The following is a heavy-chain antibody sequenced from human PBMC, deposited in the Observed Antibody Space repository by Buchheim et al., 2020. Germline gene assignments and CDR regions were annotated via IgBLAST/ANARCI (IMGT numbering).Heavy chain of an antibody. CDR2: ISGGSGVST. CDR1: GFTFSSYA. Sequence: EVQLLESGGGLVQPGESLTLSCAASGFTFSSYAMSWVRQAPGTGLEWVSSISGGSGVSTYYADSVRGRFTISRDNSKNTLHLQMNSLRAEDTAVYYCAKDGPGPLYWGQGTL. D-gene: IGHD2-8*02. V-gene: IGHV3-23*01. CDR3: AKDGPGPLY. J-gene: IGHJ4*02.